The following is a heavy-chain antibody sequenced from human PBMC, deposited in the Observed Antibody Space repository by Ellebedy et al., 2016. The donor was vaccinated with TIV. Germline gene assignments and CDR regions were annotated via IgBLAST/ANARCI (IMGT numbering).Heavy chain of an antibody. D-gene: IGHD3-9*01. Sequence: MPSETLSLTCAVYGGSFSGYYWSWIRQPPGKELEWIGEINHSGSNYYNPSLKGGVTISVDTSKNQFSLKLSYVTAADTALYYCAGGVAARDFGSREKTQRNGLDVWGQGTTVTVSS. V-gene: IGHV4-34*01. CDR1: GGSFSGYY. CDR2: INHSGSN. CDR3: AGGVAARDFGSREKTQRNGLDV. J-gene: IGHJ6*02.